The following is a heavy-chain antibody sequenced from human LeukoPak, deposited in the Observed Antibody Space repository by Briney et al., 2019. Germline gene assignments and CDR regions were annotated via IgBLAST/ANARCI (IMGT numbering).Heavy chain of an antibody. Sequence: GGSLRLSCAASGFTFSSYWMSWVRQAPGKGLEWVANIKQDGSEKYYVDSVKGRFTISRDNAKNSLYLQMNSLRAEDTAVYYCARVMRYCSSTSCSYFDYWGQGTPVTVSS. J-gene: IGHJ4*02. CDR3: ARVMRYCSSTSCSYFDY. D-gene: IGHD2-2*01. CDR1: GFTFSSYW. CDR2: IKQDGSEK. V-gene: IGHV3-7*03.